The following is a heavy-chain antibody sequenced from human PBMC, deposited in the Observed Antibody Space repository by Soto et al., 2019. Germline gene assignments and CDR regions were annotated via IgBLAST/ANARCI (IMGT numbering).Heavy chain of an antibody. CDR1: GYTFTTYG. J-gene: IGHJ6*02. Sequence: GASVKVSCKASGYTFTTYGMSWVRQAPGQGLEWMGWISGYNGHTKYAQKFQGRVTMTTDTSTSTVYMDLRSLRSDDTAVYYCAREGEMPYYYYGLDVWGQGTTVTVSS. D-gene: IGHD3-16*01. CDR3: AREGEMPYYYYGLDV. V-gene: IGHV1-18*01. CDR2: ISGYNGHT.